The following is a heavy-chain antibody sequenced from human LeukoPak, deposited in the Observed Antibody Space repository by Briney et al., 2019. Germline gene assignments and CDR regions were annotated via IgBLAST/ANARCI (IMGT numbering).Heavy chain of an antibody. Sequence: GGSLRLSCAASGFTFSNYAMSWVRQAPGKGLEWVSSISDSGIVTHYAASVRGRFTVSRDNSKNTLYLQMNSLRAEDTAVYYCAKDGREWPRSLDYWGQGTLVTVSS. V-gene: IGHV3-23*01. J-gene: IGHJ4*02. D-gene: IGHD5-12*01. CDR2: ISDSGIVT. CDR3: AKDGREWPRSLDY. CDR1: GFTFSNYA.